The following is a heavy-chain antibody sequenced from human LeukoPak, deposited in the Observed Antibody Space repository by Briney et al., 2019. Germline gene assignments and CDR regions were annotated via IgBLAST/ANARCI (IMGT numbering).Heavy chain of an antibody. CDR1: GFTFSSYA. D-gene: IGHD3-22*01. CDR3: ARVRGSYDSSASFDY. Sequence: PGGSLRLSCAASGFTFSSYAMHWVRQAPGKGLEWVAVISYDGSNKYYADSVKGRFTISRDNSKNTLYLQMNSLRAEDTAVYYCARVRGSYDSSASFDYWGQGTLVTVSS. V-gene: IGHV3-30*04. CDR2: ISYDGSNK. J-gene: IGHJ4*02.